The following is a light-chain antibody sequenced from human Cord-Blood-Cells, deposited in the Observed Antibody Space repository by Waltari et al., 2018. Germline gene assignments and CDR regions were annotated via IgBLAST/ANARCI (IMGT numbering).Light chain of an antibody. CDR3: QSYDSSLSGVV. CDR2: GNS. CDR1: SSNIGAGYA. J-gene: IGLJ2*01. Sequence: QSVLTQPPSVSGAPGQRVTITCTGSSSNIGAGYAVHGYQQLPGTAPKLLIYGNSNRPSGVPDRFSGSKSGTSASLAITGLQAEDEADYYCQSYDSSLSGVVFGGGTKLTVL. V-gene: IGLV1-40*01.